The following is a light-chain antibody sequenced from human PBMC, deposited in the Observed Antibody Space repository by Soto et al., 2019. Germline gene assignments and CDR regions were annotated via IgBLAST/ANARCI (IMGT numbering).Light chain of an antibody. V-gene: IGKV3-11*01. J-gene: IGKJ5*01. CDR1: QSVRSY. CDR3: QQGSNWSPGT. Sequence: EIVLTQSPATLSLSPGERATLSCRASQSVRSYLVWYQQKPGQAPRRLIFDASNRATGIPARFSGSGSGTDFTLTISSLESEDVAVYYCQQGSNWSPGTFGQGTRLEIK. CDR2: DAS.